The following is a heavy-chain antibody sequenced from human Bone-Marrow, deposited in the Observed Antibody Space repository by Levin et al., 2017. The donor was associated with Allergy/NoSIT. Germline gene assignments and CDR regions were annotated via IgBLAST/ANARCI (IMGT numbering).Heavy chain of an antibody. D-gene: IGHD3-10*01. CDR1: GFSLSTSGMC. CDR2: IDWDDDK. V-gene: IGHV2-70*11. Sequence: QTLSLTCTFSGFSLSTSGMCVIWIRQPPGKALEWLARIDWDDDKYYSTSLKTRLTISKDTSKNQVVLTMTNMDAVDTAKYDCARIPHLGTHYGYYSGMDVWGPGTTVTVSS. J-gene: IGHJ6*02. CDR3: ARIPHLGTHYGYYSGMDV.